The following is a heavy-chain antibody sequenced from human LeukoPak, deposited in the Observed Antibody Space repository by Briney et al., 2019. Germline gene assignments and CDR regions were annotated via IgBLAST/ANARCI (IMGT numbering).Heavy chain of an antibody. J-gene: IGHJ4*02. D-gene: IGHD6-13*01. Sequence: SETLSLTCTVSGGSISSSSYYWGWIRQPPGKGLEWIGSIYYSGSTYYNPSLKSRVTISVDTSKNQFSLKLRSVTAADTAVYYCARDRVGSSSWYGFDYWGQGTQVTVSS. CDR2: IYYSGST. V-gene: IGHV4-39*02. CDR3: ARDRVGSSSWYGFDY. CDR1: GGSISSSSYY.